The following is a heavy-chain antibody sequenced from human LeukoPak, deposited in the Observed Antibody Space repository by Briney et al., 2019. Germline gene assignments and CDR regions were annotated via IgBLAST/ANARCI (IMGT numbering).Heavy chain of an antibody. CDR1: GFTFDDYA. V-gene: IGHV3-9*01. Sequence: GRSLRLSCAASGFTFDDYAMHWVRQAPGKGLEWVSGISWNSGGIGYADSVKGRFTISRDNAKNSLYLQMNSLRAEDTALYYCAKDIHYYDSSGSGFDYWGQGTLVTVSS. CDR2: ISWNSGGI. J-gene: IGHJ4*02. D-gene: IGHD3-22*01. CDR3: AKDIHYYDSSGSGFDY.